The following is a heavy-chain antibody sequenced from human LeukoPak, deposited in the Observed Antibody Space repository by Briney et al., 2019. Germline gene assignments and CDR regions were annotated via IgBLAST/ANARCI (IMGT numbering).Heavy chain of an antibody. V-gene: IGHV3-48*01. CDR2: ISTSSRST. CDR3: ARSAVRGVACDY. D-gene: IGHD3-10*01. J-gene: IGHJ4*02. Sequence: GSLRHSCTASGFTFSGFSMHWVRQAPGKGLEWLSYISTSSRSTYYADSVKGRFTISRDNAKNTLFLDMHSLRPGDSAVYYCARSAVRGVACDYWGQGTLLTVSS. CDR1: GFTFSGFS.